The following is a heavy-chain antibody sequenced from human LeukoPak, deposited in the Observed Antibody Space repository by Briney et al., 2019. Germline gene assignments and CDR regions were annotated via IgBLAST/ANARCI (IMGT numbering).Heavy chain of an antibody. J-gene: IGHJ6*03. CDR1: GFTFKNAW. D-gene: IGHD6-13*01. Sequence: GGSLRLSCAVSGFTFKNAWWIWVRQAPGKGPEWIGHINSRREGGAKEYAAPVKGRFTISRDDSKNKLYLKMNSLKTEDTALYYCTRDRGSSWYVGYSYYYMDVWGKGTTVTVSS. CDR3: TRDRGSSWYVGYSYYYMDV. CDR2: INSRREGGAK. V-gene: IGHV3-15*01.